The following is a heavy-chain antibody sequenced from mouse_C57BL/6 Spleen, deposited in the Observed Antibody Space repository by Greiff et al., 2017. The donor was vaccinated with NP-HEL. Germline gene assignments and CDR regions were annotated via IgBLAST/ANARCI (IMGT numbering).Heavy chain of an antibody. J-gene: IGHJ4*01. Sequence: EVKLVESEGGLVQPGSSMKLSCTASGFTFSDYYMAWVRQVPEKGLEWVANINYDGSSTYYLDSLKSRFIISRDNAKNILYLQMSSLKSEDTATYYCARGMVTDYYAMDYWGQGTSVTVSS. CDR1: GFTFSDYY. D-gene: IGHD2-2*01. V-gene: IGHV5-16*01. CDR3: ARGMVTDYYAMDY. CDR2: INYDGSST.